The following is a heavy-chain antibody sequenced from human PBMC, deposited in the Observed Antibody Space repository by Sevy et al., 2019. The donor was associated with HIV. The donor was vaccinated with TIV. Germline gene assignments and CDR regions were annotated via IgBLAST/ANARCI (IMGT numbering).Heavy chain of an antibody. J-gene: IGHJ4*02. D-gene: IGHD4-17*01. Sequence: GESLKISCAASGFTFSTYGMHWVRQAPGKGLEWVAVIWFDGSNTYYADSVKGRFTISRDIGKNTLHLQMNSLRVEDTAVYYCARDLEFYDYGDYGPAFMPDYWGQGTLVTVSS. CDR1: GFTFSTYG. CDR2: IWFDGSNT. V-gene: IGHV3-33*01. CDR3: ARDLEFYDYGDYGPAFMPDY.